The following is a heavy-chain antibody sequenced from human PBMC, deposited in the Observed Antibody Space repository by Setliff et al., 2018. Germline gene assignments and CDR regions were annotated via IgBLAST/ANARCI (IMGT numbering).Heavy chain of an antibody. V-gene: IGHV4-34*01. CDR2: INHSGST. Sequence: PSETLSLTCAVYGGSFSGYYWSWIRQPPGKELEWIGEINHSGSTNYNPSLKSRVTISVDTSKNQFSLKLSSVTAADTAVYYCAGSLGGFDYWGQGTLVTVSS. CDR1: GGSFSGYY. J-gene: IGHJ4*02. CDR3: AGSLGGFDY. D-gene: IGHD3-16*01.